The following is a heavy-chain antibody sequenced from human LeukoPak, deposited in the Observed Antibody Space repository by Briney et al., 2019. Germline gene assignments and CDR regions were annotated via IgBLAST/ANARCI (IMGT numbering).Heavy chain of an antibody. V-gene: IGHV3-21*01. Sequence: PGGSLRLSCAASGFTVSSNYMSWVRQAPGKGLEWVSSISSSSSYIYYADSVKGRFTISRDNAKNSLYLQMNSLRAEDTAVYYCARVYCGGDCPVYYYGMDVWGQGTTVTVSS. CDR3: ARVYCGGDCPVYYYGMDV. J-gene: IGHJ6*02. CDR1: GFTVSSNY. D-gene: IGHD2-21*02. CDR2: ISSSSSYI.